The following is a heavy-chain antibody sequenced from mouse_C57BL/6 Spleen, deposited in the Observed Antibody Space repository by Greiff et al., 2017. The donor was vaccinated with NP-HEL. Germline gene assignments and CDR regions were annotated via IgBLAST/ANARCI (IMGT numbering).Heavy chain of an antibody. CDR1: GYTFTDYN. V-gene: IGHV1-18*01. CDR3: ARLHPRGYAMDY. Sequence: VQLQQSGPELVKPGASVKIPCKASGYTFTDYNMDWVKQSHGKSLEWIGDINPNNGGTIYNQKFKGKATLTVDKSSSTAYMELRSLTSEDTAVYYCARLHPRGYAMDYWGQGTSVTVSS. CDR2: INPNNGGT. J-gene: IGHJ4*01.